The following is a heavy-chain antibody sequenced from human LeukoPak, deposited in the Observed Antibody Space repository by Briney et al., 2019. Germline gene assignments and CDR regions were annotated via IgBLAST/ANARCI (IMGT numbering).Heavy chain of an antibody. J-gene: IGHJ4*02. D-gene: IGHD6-19*01. CDR3: ARGHGYSSGWYIDY. CDR2: INHSGST. Sequence: PSETLSLTCAVYGGSFSGSYWSWIRQPPGKGLEWIGEINHSGSTNYNPSLKSRVTISVDTSKNQFSLKLSSVTAADTAVYYCARGHGYSSGWYIDYWGQGTLVTVSS. V-gene: IGHV4-34*01. CDR1: GGSFSGSY.